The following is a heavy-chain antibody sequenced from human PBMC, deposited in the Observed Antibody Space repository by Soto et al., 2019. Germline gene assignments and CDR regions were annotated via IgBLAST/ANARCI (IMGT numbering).Heavy chain of an antibody. D-gene: IGHD3-16*02. J-gene: IGHJ4*02. CDR1: GGSFSGYC. Sequence: SETLSLTCAVYGGSFSGYCWSWIRQPPGKGLEWIGEINHSGSTNYNPSLKSRVTISVDTSKNQFSLKLSSVTAADTAVYYCARSYVWGSYRPFFDYWGQGTLVTVSS. CDR3: ARSYVWGSYRPFFDY. CDR2: INHSGST. V-gene: IGHV4-34*01.